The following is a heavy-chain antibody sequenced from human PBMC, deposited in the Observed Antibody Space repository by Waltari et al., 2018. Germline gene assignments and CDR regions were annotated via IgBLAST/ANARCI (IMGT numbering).Heavy chain of an antibody. J-gene: IGHJ6*03. Sequence: QVQLQESGPGLLKPSATLSLTCAVPDSSLSRAFYWGWIRQPPGRGLEWIGSFYHSGSKYYKPSLKSRVTISVDTSRNQFSLRLSSVTAADTAVYYCTRGILFSGYMDVWGKGTTVIVSS. V-gene: IGHV4-38-2*01. CDR2: FYHSGSK. CDR1: DSSLSRAFY. D-gene: IGHD3-10*02. CDR3: TRGILFSGYMDV.